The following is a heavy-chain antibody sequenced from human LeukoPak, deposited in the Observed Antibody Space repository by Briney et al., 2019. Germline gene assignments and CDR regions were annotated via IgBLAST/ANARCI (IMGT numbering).Heavy chain of an antibody. V-gene: IGHV3-9*01. CDR2: ITWNSATI. Sequence: PGRSLRLSCAASGYIFHDFVMHWVRHRPGKDLEWVAGITWNSATIGYAGSVRGRFTISRDNAKKSVHLQMNSLTTDDTALYYCARGHPYYLDSWGPGTPVTVSS. CDR1: GYIFHDFV. CDR3: ARGHPYYLDS. D-gene: IGHD3-10*01. J-gene: IGHJ4*02.